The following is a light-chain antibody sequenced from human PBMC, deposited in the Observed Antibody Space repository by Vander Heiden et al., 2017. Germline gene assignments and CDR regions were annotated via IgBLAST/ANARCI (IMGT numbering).Light chain of an antibody. CDR3: QQYNTYTHT. J-gene: IGKJ2*01. V-gene: IGKV1-16*01. CDR2: STS. Sequence: DIQMTQLPSSLSASVGYRVTITCRACQGISNYLGWFQQKPGKAPKSLIYSTSGLKSEVPSRFSGSGSGTDFTLTISSLQPEDFATYYCQQYNTYTHTFGQGTKLEIK. CDR1: QGISNY.